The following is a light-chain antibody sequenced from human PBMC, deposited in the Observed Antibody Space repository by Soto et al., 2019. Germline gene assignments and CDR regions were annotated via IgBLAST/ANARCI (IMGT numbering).Light chain of an antibody. V-gene: IGKV1-39*01. CDR2: AAS. CDR3: QQSYSTLFT. J-gene: IGKJ3*01. Sequence: DIQMTQSPSSLSASVGDRVTITCRASQSISSYLNWYQQKPGNAPKLLIYAASSLQSGVPSRFSGSGSGTDFTLTISSLQPEDVATYYCQQSYSTLFTFGPGTKVDIK. CDR1: QSISSY.